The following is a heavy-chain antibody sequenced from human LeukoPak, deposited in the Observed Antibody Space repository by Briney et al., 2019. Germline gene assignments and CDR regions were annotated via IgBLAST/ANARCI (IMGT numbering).Heavy chain of an antibody. CDR1: GFTFSSYA. Sequence: PGGSLRLSRAASGFTFSSYAMSWVRQAPGKGLEWVSAISGSGGSTYYADSVKGRFTISRDNSKNTLYLQMNSLRAEDTAVYYCAKAIDYYDSSAPGYWGQGTLVTVPS. J-gene: IGHJ4*02. CDR3: AKAIDYYDSSAPGY. V-gene: IGHV3-23*01. CDR2: ISGSGGST. D-gene: IGHD3-22*01.